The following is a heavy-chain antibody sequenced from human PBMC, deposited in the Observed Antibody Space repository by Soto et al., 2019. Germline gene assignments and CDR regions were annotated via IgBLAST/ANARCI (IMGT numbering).Heavy chain of an antibody. CDR1: GYTFTSYG. D-gene: IGHD3-3*01. J-gene: IGHJ4*02. Sequence: ASVKVSCKASGYTFTSYGISWVRQAPGQGLEWMGWISAYNGNTNYAQKLQGRVTMTTDTSTSTAYMELSSLRSEDTAVYYCARERSLEWLLAARPGCYFDYWGQGTLVTVSS. V-gene: IGHV1-18*01. CDR3: ARERSLEWLLAARPGCYFDY. CDR2: ISAYNGNT.